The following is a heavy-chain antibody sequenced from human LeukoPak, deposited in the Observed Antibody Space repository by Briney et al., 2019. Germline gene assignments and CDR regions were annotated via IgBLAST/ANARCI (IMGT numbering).Heavy chain of an antibody. CDR3: ATHTMVRGVIFDY. CDR2: INPNSGGT. D-gene: IGHD3-10*01. V-gene: IGHV1-2*02. CDR1: GYTFTDYY. J-gene: IGHJ4*02. Sequence: ASVKVSCKASGYTFTDYYIHWVRQAPGQGLEWMGWINPNSGGTNYAQKFQGRVTMTRDTSISTAYMELSRLRSDDTAVYYCATHTMVRGVIFDYWGQGTLVTVSS.